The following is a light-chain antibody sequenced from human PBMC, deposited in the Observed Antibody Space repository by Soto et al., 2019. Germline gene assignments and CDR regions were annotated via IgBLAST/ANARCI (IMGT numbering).Light chain of an antibody. V-gene: IGKV3-11*01. Sequence: EIVLTQSPATLSLSPGERATLSCTTSQSVGSFLAWYQQKPGQAPRLLIYGASNRATGIPARFTGSGSGTDFTLTISSLEPEDSAIYYGQQRSNWLAFGGGTKVEIK. CDR2: GAS. J-gene: IGKJ4*01. CDR3: QQRSNWLA. CDR1: QSVGSF.